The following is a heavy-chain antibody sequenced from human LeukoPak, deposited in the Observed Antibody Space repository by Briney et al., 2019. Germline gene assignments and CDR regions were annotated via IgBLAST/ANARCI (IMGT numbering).Heavy chain of an antibody. CDR1: GLTFSSYG. Sequence: PGSSLRLFCTASGLTFSSYGIDWVLQPLQKRLQGLAVIWHDRSNKYYADSVKVRFTISRDNAKNTLYLQLNSRRAEATAVYYWARDASITMIVAHNAFDPWGQGTLVTVYS. D-gene: IGHD3-22*01. CDR3: ARDASITMIVAHNAFDP. CDR2: IWHDRSNK. J-gene: IGHJ5*02. V-gene: IGHV3-33*08.